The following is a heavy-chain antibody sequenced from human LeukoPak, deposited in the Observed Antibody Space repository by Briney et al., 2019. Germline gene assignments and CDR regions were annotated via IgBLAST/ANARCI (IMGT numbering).Heavy chain of an antibody. Sequence: GGSLRLSCAVSGFTFIDHYMDWVRQAPGKGLEWIGRSRNEGHSYSTDFAASVRGRASLSRDHSRNSLYLQINSLRTDDTAVYYCVALLRGIGYWGQGTLVTVSS. CDR3: VALLRGIGY. D-gene: IGHD3-10*01. J-gene: IGHJ4*02. CDR1: GFTFIDHY. V-gene: IGHV3-72*01. CDR2: SRNEGHSYST.